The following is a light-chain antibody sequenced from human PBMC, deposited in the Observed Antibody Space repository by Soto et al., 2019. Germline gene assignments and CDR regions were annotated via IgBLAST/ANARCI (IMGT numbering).Light chain of an antibody. CDR1: QSLVHSDAIAY. CDR2: KVS. J-gene: IGKJ5*01. V-gene: IGKV2-30*02. CDR3: MQGTHWPIT. Sequence: DVVMTQSPLSLPVTLGQPASISCRSNQSLVHSDAIAYFSLFQQRPGRSPRRLIYKVSNRDSGVPARFSGSGSGTDFALKISRVEAEDVGVYYGMQGTHWPITFGQGTRLEIK.